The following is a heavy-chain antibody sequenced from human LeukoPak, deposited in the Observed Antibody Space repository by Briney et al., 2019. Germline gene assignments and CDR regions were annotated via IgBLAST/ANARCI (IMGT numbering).Heavy chain of an antibody. J-gene: IGHJ3*02. CDR2: SYSDTNT. CDR1: GFTVSSNY. V-gene: IGHV3-53*01. D-gene: IGHD1-14*01. CDR3: VRKNRDFNAAFDI. Sequence: GGSLRLSCTASGFTVSSNYMSWVRQAPGKGLEWVSISYSDTNTNYADSVKGRFTISRDTSQNTLSLQMNSLRAEDTAVYYCVRKNRDFNAAFDIWGQGTVVTVSA.